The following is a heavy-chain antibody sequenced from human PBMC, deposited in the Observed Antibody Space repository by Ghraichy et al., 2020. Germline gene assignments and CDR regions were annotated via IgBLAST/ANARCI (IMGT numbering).Heavy chain of an antibody. V-gene: IGHV2-5*01. CDR3: AHEPYSSSWYTYFDY. D-gene: IGHD6-13*01. CDR2: IYWNEDK. J-gene: IGHJ4*02. CDR1: GVG. Sequence: GVGVGGSRQPPGKARGGLALIYWNEDKGDSPSLKSRLTITKDTSKNQVVLTMTNMDPVDTATYYCAHEPYSSSWYTYFDYWGQGTLVTVSS.